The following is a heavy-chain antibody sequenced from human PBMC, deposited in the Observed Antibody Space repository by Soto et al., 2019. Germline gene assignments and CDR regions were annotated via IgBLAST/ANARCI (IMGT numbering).Heavy chain of an antibody. J-gene: IGHJ6*02. D-gene: IGHD2-15*01. CDR2: INPNSGGT. Sequence: ASVKVSCKASGYTFTGYYMHWVRQAPGQGLEWMGWINPNSGGTNYAQKFQGRVTMTRDTSISTAYMELSRLRSDDTAVYYCARGYCSGGSCYYGMDVWGQGTTVTVSS. V-gene: IGHV1-2*02. CDR1: GYTFTGYY. CDR3: ARGYCSGGSCYYGMDV.